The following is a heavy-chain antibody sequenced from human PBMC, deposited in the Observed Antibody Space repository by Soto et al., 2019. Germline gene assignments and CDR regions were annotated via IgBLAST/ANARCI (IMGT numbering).Heavy chain of an antibody. Sequence: QVQLVQSGAEVKRPGASVKVSCKASGYTFTTYGFNWVRQAPGRGLEWMGWISPYNGDTNNAQNFQGRVTLTTDTSTSTAYMELRSLTSDDTAVYYCARPPRVQMIVLESATRFDYWGQGALVTGSS. V-gene: IGHV1-18*04. CDR2: ISPYNGDT. CDR1: GYTFTTYG. CDR3: ARPPRVQMIVLESATRFDY. D-gene: IGHD2-15*01. J-gene: IGHJ4*02.